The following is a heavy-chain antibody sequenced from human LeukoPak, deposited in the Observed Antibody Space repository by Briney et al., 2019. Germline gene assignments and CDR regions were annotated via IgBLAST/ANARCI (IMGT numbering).Heavy chain of an antibody. CDR1: GFTFSIS. J-gene: IGHJ6*02. CDR2: INTDSSTK. Sequence: GGSLRLSCAASGFTFSISMNWVRQAPGKGLEWVSCINTDSSTKYYADSVKGRFTITRDDARNSLYLQMNSLRAEDTAVYYCAREGCYSHGMDVWGQGTTVTVSS. CDR3: AREGCYSHGMDV. D-gene: IGHD6-19*01. V-gene: IGHV3-48*01.